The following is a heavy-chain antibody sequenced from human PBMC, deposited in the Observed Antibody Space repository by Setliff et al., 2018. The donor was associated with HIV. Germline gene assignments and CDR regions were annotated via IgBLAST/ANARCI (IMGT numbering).Heavy chain of an antibody. CDR1: GGSISINNYY. J-gene: IGHJ6*03. D-gene: IGHD3-16*01. Sequence: SETLSLTCTVSGGSISINNYYWAWVRQPPGKGLEWIGYIHYSGSSNYNPSLKSRVSISLDTSKKQVSLKLNSVTAADTAVYYCARSKKRGDYYYYYYYMDVWGKGTTVTVS. CDR2: IHYSGSS. CDR3: ARSKKRGDYYYYYYYMDV. V-gene: IGHV4-61*05.